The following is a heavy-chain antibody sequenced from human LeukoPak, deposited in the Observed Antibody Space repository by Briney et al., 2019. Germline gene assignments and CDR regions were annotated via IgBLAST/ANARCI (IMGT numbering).Heavy chain of an antibody. CDR1: GYTFTSYY. Sequence: GASVKVSCKASGYTFTSYYMHWVRQAPGQGLEWMGIINPSGGSTSYAQKFQGRVTMTRDTSTSTVYMELSSLRSEDTAVYYCARDWGMRVQLWSFDYWGQGTLATVSS. J-gene: IGHJ4*02. D-gene: IGHD5-18*01. CDR2: INPSGGST. CDR3: ARDWGMRVQLWSFDY. V-gene: IGHV1-46*01.